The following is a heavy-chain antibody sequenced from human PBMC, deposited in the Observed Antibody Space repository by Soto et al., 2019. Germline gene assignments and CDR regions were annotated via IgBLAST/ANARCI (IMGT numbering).Heavy chain of an antibody. D-gene: IGHD4-17*01. CDR1: GFRFTSYG. V-gene: IGHV1-3*01. CDR2: ISAGIGIT. Sequence: QVQLVQSGAEVRRPGASVKISCKASGFRFTSYGIHWVRQAPGQRLEWMGWISAGIGITKYSRKFQGKLTFSRDTSASTAYMDLSSLNSEDTAVYFCARVLPFKYDYGGRSEATNFYYHAMDVWGQGTTVIVSS. CDR3: ARVLPFKYDYGGRSEATNFYYHAMDV. J-gene: IGHJ6*02.